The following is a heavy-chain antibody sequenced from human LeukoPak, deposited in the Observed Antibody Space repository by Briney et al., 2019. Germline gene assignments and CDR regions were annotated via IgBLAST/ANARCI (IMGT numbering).Heavy chain of an antibody. D-gene: IGHD4-23*01. CDR1: GFTFSSYG. Sequence: GGSRRLSCAASGFTFSSYGMHWVRQAPGKGLEWVAVISYDGSNKYYADSVKGRFTISRDNSKNTLYLQMNSLRAEDTAVYYCATQTYGGNTPSDYWGQGTLVTVSS. CDR2: ISYDGSNK. J-gene: IGHJ4*02. CDR3: ATQTYGGNTPSDY. V-gene: IGHV3-30*03.